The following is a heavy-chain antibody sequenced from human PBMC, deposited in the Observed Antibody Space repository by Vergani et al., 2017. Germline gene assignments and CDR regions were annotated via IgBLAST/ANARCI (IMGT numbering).Heavy chain of an antibody. CDR3: ARPQVVGANNRFDP. Sequence: EVQLVESGGGLVKPGGSLRLSCAASGFTFSSYSMNWVRQAPGKGLEWVSSISSSSSYIYYADSVKGRFTISRDNAKNSLYLQMNSLRAEDTAVYYCARPQVVGANNRFDPWGQGTLVTVSS. CDR2: ISSSSSYI. CDR1: GFTFSSYS. D-gene: IGHD2-15*01. J-gene: IGHJ5*02. V-gene: IGHV3-21*01.